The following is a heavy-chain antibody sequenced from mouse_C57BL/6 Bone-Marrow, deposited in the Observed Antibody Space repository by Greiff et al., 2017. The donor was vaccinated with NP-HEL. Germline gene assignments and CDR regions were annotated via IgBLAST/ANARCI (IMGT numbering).Heavy chain of an antibody. V-gene: IGHV1-19*01. CDR3: ARFFSPYAMDY. CDR2: INPYNGGT. J-gene: IGHJ4*01. Sequence: EVQLQESGPVLVKPGASVKMSCKASGYTFTDYYMNWVKQSHGKSLEWIGVINPYNGGTSYNQKFKGKATLTVDKSSSTAYMELNSLTSEDSAVYYWARFFSPYAMDYWGQGTSVTVSS. CDR1: GYTFTDYY.